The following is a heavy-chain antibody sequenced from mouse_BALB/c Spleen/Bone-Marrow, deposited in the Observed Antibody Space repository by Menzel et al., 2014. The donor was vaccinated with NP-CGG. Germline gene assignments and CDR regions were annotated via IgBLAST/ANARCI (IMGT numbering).Heavy chain of an antibody. J-gene: IGHJ3*01. D-gene: IGHD4-1*01. CDR2: IDTSDSYT. CDR1: GYTFTDYW. Sequence: QVQLQQSGAELVMPGASVKMSCKASGYTFTDYWMRWVKQRPGQGLEWIGAIDTSDSYTSYNQKFKGKATLTVDESSSTAYMQLSSLTSEDSAVYYCARGDWDDAYWGQGTLVTVSA. V-gene: IGHV1-69*01. CDR3: ARGDWDDAY.